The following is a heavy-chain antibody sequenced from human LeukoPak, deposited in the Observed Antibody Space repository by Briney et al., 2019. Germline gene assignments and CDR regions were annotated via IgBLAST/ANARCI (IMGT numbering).Heavy chain of an antibody. V-gene: IGHV5-51*01. J-gene: IGHJ5*02. Sequence: GGSLKISCKGSGYSFTSYWIGWVRQMPGKGLEWMGIIYPGDSDTRYSPSFQGQVTISADKSISTAYLQWSSLKASDTAMYYCARHEVEGYSSSWYWDWFDPWGQGTLVTVSS. D-gene: IGHD6-13*01. CDR1: GYSFTSYW. CDR2: IYPGDSDT. CDR3: ARHEVEGYSSSWYWDWFDP.